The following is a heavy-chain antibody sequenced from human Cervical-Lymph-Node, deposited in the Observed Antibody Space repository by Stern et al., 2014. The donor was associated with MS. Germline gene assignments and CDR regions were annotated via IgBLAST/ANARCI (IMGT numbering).Heavy chain of an antibody. J-gene: IGHJ1*01. CDR3: AIEPGIGVVTTAYFQH. V-gene: IGHV1-69*01. Sequence: VQLVQSGAEVKEPGSSAKVSCEASGGNFSNYAISWVRQAPGQGLEWMGGIIPIFATAHYAQDFLGRVTITADESTNIAYMELSSLRSDDTAVYYCAIEPGIGVVTTAYFQHWGQGTLVTVSS. CDR1: GGNFSNYA. D-gene: IGHD2-2*01. CDR2: IIPIFATA.